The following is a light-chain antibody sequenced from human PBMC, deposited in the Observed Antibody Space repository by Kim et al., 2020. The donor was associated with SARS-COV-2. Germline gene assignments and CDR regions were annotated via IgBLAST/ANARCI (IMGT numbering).Light chain of an antibody. CDR1: SSDVGSYNR. J-gene: IGLJ3*02. Sequence: QSALTQPPSVSGSPGQSVTISCTGTSSDVGSYNRVSWYQQPPGTAPKLMIYEVRNRPSGVPDRFSGSKSGNTASLTISGLQAEDEADYYCSSYTSSSRRVFGGGTQLTVL. CDR3: SSYTSSSRRV. CDR2: EVR. V-gene: IGLV2-18*02.